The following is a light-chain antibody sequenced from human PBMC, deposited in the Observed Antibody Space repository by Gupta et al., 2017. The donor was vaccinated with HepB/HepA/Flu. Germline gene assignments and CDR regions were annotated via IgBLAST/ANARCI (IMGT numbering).Light chain of an antibody. CDR2: GAS. V-gene: IGKV3-11*01. J-gene: IGKJ4*01. CDR1: QSISSF. Sequence: EIVLTQSPGTLSLSPGERATLSCRASQSISSFLAWYQQTPGQAPRLLIYGASNRATGIPVRFSGSGSGTDFTRTISNLEPEDFAVYYCQQCENGGNTFGRGTKLEI. CDR3: QQCENGGNT.